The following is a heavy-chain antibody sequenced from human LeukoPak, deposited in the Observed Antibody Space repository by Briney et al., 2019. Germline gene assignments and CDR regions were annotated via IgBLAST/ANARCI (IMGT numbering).Heavy chain of an antibody. CDR1: GFTFSSYS. J-gene: IGHJ4*02. V-gene: IGHV3-21*01. CDR3: ASRRGPEYSSSWYAGY. CDR2: ISSSSSYI. Sequence: GGSLRLSCAASGFTFSSYSMNWVRQAPGKGLEWVSSISSSSSYIYYADSVKGRFTISRDNAKNSLYLQMNSLRAEDTAVYYCASRRGPEYSSSWYAGYWGQGTLVTVSS. D-gene: IGHD6-13*01.